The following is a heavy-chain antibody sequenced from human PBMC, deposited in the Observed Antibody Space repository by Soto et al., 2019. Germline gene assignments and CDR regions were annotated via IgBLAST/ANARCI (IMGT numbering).Heavy chain of an antibody. J-gene: IGHJ4*02. D-gene: IGHD5-18*01. V-gene: IGHV3-30*03. CDR1: GFTFSSYG. CDR3: VSDRGYGHASVPYS. CDR2: ISYDGGLQ. Sequence: QAQLVESGGGVVQPGRSLRLSCAASGFTFSSYGMHWVRQAPGTGLEWVAVISYDGGLQHYADSVKGRFTISRDNSKNMVLLQKNSLRAEETAVYYCVSDRGYGHASVPYSWGQGTLVSVSS.